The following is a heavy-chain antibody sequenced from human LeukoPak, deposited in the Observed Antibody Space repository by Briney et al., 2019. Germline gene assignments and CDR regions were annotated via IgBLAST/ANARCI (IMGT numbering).Heavy chain of an antibody. V-gene: IGHV4-31*03. D-gene: IGHD3-3*01. Sequence: PSETLSLTCTVSGGSISSGGYYWSWIRQHPGKGLEWIGYIYYSGSTYYNPSLKSRATISVDTSKNQFSLKLSSVTAADTAVYYCARDLPPTIFGVAEGYGMDVWGQGTTVTVSS. CDR3: ARDLPPTIFGVAEGYGMDV. J-gene: IGHJ6*02. CDR1: GGSISSGGYY. CDR2: IYYSGST.